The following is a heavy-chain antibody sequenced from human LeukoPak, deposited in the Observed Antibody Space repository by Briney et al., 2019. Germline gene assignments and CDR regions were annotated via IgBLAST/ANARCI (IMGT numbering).Heavy chain of an antibody. Sequence: PGTSLRLSCAASGFTFSSYDMHWVRRAPGKGLEWVAVIWYDGSNKYYADSVKGRFTISRDNSKNTLYLQMNSLRAEDTAVYYCARDYSSSPDYWGQGTLVTVSS. J-gene: IGHJ4*02. CDR2: IWYDGSNK. CDR3: ARDYSSSPDY. V-gene: IGHV3-33*01. D-gene: IGHD6-6*01. CDR1: GFTFSSYD.